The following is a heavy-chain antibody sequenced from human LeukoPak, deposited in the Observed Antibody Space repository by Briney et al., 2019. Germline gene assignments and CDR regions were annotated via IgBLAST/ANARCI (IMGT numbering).Heavy chain of an antibody. V-gene: IGHV4-34*01. CDR1: GGSFSGYY. D-gene: IGHD2-21*01. CDR2: INHSGST. Sequence: SETLSLTCAVYGGSFSGYYWSWIRQPPGKGLEWIGEINHSGSTNYNPSLKSRVTISVDTSKNQLSLILSPVTAADTAVYYCVGPRWWWAYWGQGTLVTVSS. J-gene: IGHJ4*02. CDR3: VGPRWWWAY.